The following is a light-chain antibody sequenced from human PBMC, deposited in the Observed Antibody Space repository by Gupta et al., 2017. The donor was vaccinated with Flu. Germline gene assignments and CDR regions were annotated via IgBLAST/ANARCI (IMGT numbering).Light chain of an antibody. V-gene: IGKV3-15*01. J-gene: IGKJ1*01. CDR3: QHDSDRPPWT. CDR2: NSY. CDR1: QSISNN. Sequence: EIMLTQSPATLSVSLGERVTVSCRASQSISNNLAWYQQKPGQPPRLLIYNSYTRATDIPARFSGDGSGKDLTLTIDSRRSEDFAVYYCQHDSDRPPWTFGQGTKVDIK.